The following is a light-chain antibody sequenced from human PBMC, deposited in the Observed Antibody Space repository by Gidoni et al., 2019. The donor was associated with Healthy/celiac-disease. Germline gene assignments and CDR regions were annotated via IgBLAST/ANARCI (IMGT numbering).Light chain of an antibody. CDR3: SSYTSSSVV. V-gene: IGLV2-14*03. CDR2: DVS. J-gene: IGLJ2*01. CDR1: SSDVGGYNY. Sequence: QSALTQPASVSASPGPSITISCTGTSSDVGGYNYVSWYQQHPGKAPKLMIYDVSNRPSGVSNRFSGSKSGNTASLTISGLQAEDEADYYCSSYTSSSVVFGGGTKLTVL.